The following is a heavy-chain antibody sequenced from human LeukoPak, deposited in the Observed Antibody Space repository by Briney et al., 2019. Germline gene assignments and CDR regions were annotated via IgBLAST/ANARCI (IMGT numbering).Heavy chain of an antibody. D-gene: IGHD6-6*01. CDR1: GFTFRSYE. Sequence: GGSLRLSCAASGFTFRSYEMNWVRQAPGKGLEWVSYISSSGTTIYYADSVKGRFTISRDNAKNSLYLQMNSLRAEDMALYYCAKSSSSDYFDYWGQGTLVTVSS. J-gene: IGHJ4*02. V-gene: IGHV3-48*03. CDR3: AKSSSSDYFDY. CDR2: ISSSGTTI.